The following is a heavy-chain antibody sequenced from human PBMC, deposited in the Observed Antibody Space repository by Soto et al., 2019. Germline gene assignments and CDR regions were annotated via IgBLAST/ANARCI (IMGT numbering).Heavy chain of an antibody. J-gene: IGHJ4*02. Sequence: SVKVSCKASGYTFTSYDINWVRQATGQRLEWIGWIVVGSGNTNYAQKFQERVTITRDMSTSTAYMELSSLRSEDTAVYYCAGAGFDTAMTTAGYWGQGTLVTVSS. D-gene: IGHD5-18*01. CDR1: GYTFTSYD. CDR3: AGAGFDTAMTTAGY. V-gene: IGHV1-58*02. CDR2: IVVGSGNT.